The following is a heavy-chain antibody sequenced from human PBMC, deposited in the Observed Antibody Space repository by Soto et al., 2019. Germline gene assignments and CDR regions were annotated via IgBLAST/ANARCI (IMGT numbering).Heavy chain of an antibody. CDR2: ISPIFGTA. CDR3: ARDEGYCSGGSCYSRGYYYYGMDV. J-gene: IGHJ6*02. Sequence: QVQLVQSGAEVKKPGSSVKVSCKASGGTFSSYAISWVRQAPGQGLEWMGGISPIFGTANYAQKFQGRVTTTADEATSTAYMELSSLRSEDTAVYYCARDEGYCSGGSCYSRGYYYYGMDVWGQGTTVTVSS. CDR1: GGTFSSYA. V-gene: IGHV1-69*01. D-gene: IGHD2-15*01.